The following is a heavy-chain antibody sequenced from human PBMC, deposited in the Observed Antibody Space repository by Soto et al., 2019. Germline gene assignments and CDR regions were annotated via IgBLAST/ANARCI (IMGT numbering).Heavy chain of an antibody. D-gene: IGHD2-2*01. J-gene: IGHJ6*03. CDR1: GGSISSSSYY. Sequence: SETPSLTFTVSGGSISSSSYYWGWIRQPPGKGLEWIGSIYYSGSTYYNPSLKSRVTISVDTSKTQFSLKLSSVTAADTAVYYCARHACSSTSCYLRYYYYYMDVWGKGTTVTVSS. CDR3: ARHACSSTSCYLRYYYYYMDV. CDR2: IYYSGST. V-gene: IGHV4-39*01.